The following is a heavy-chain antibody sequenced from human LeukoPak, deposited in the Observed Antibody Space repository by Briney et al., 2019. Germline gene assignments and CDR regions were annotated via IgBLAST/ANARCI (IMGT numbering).Heavy chain of an antibody. CDR2: IYPADSNT. CDR3: ARPRLAAAGSAFDI. J-gene: IGHJ3*02. Sequence: GESLKISCQGSGYSFTNFCIGWVRQMPGKGLEWMGIIYPADSNTIYNPSFQGQVTISADKSISTAYLQWSNLKASDTAIYYCARPRLAAAGSAFDIWGQGTMVTVSS. V-gene: IGHV5-51*01. CDR1: GYSFTNFC. D-gene: IGHD6-13*01.